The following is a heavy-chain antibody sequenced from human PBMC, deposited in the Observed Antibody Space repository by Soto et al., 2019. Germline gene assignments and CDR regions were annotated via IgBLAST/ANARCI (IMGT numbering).Heavy chain of an antibody. CDR3: ALSWYSYYFDL. Sequence: GGSLRLSCAASGFTFSSYWMHWVRQAPGKGLEWVAVIWYDGSDKYYADSVKGRFTISRDNSKNTLYLQMNSLRAEDTAVYYCALSWYSYYFDLWGQGTLVTVSS. CDR2: IWYDGSDK. D-gene: IGHD1-1*01. V-gene: IGHV3-33*08. J-gene: IGHJ4*02. CDR1: GFTFSSYW.